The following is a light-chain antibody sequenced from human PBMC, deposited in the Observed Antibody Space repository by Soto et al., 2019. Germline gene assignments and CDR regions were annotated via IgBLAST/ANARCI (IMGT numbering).Light chain of an antibody. CDR1: QSVSSNS. CDR2: GAS. V-gene: IGKV3-20*01. CDR3: QHYGTSPWT. Sequence: PGERVTLSCRASQSVSSNSLAWFQQKPGQAPRLLIFGASSRATGIPDRFSGSGSGTDFTLTISRLEPEDFAVYYCQHYGTSPWTFGQGTKVEIK. J-gene: IGKJ1*01.